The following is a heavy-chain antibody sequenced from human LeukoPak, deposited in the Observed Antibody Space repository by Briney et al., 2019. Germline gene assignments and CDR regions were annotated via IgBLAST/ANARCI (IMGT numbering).Heavy chain of an antibody. CDR2: ISYDGSNK. Sequence: GGSLRLSCAASGFTFSSYAMHWVRQAPGKGLEWVAVISYDGSNKYYADSVKGRFTISRDNSKNTLYLQMNSLRAEDTAVYYCAKEEFSDYDILTGFGYWGQGTLVTVSS. V-gene: IGHV3-30*04. D-gene: IGHD3-9*01. J-gene: IGHJ4*02. CDR3: AKEEFSDYDILTGFGY. CDR1: GFTFSSYA.